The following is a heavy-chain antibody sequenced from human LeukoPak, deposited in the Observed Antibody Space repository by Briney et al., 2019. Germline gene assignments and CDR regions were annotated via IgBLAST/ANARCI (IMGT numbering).Heavy chain of an antibody. J-gene: IGHJ4*02. V-gene: IGHV4-34*01. CDR2: INHSGST. Sequence: PGGSLRLSCAASGFTFSSYAMSWVRQPPGKGLEWIGEINHSGSTNYNPSLKSRVTISVDTSKNQFSLKLSSVTAADTAVYYCVRGRPKGRRGYPFDYWGQGTLVTVSS. CDR1: GFTFSSYA. CDR3: VRGRPKGRRGYPFDY. D-gene: IGHD3-10*01.